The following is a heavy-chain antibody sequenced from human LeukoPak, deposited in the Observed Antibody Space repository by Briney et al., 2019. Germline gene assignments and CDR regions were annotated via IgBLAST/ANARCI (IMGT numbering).Heavy chain of an antibody. CDR1: GYTFTGYY. J-gene: IGHJ4*02. V-gene: IGHV1-2*02. CDR3: ARSYYDISTGYYALGY. Sequence: ASVKVSCKASGYTFTGYYMHWVRQAPGQGLEWMGWINPNSGGTNYAQKFQGRVTMTRDTSISTAYMELSRLRPDDTAVYYCARSYYDISTGYYALGYWGQGTLVTVSS. D-gene: IGHD3-9*01. CDR2: INPNSGGT.